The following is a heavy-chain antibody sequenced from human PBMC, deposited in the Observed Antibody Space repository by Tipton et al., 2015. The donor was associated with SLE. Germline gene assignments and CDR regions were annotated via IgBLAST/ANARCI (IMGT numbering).Heavy chain of an antibody. CDR3: ARGAAAAGKGYYYYYMDV. J-gene: IGHJ6*03. CDR1: GYSISSGYY. CDR2: IYHSGTT. D-gene: IGHD6-13*01. V-gene: IGHV4-38-2*01. Sequence: TLSLTCAVSGYSISSGYYWGWIRQPPGRGLEWIGSIYHSGTTYYNLSLKSRVTISVDTSKNQFSLKLSSVTAADTAVYYCARGAAAAGKGYYYYYMDVWGKGTTVTVSS.